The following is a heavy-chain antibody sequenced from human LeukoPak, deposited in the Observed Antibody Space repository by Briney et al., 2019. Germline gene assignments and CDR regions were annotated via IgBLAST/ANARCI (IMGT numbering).Heavy chain of an antibody. CDR2: ISYDGSNK. CDR1: GFTFSSYA. J-gene: IGHJ4*02. D-gene: IGHD1-26*01. Sequence: PGGSLRLSCAASGFTFSSYAMHWVRQAPGKRLEWVAVISYDGSNKYYADSVMGRFTISRDNSKNTLYLQMNSLRAEDTAGYYCAIIGTDGSDPDYWGQGTLVTVSS. CDR3: AIIGTDGSDPDY. V-gene: IGHV3-30*04.